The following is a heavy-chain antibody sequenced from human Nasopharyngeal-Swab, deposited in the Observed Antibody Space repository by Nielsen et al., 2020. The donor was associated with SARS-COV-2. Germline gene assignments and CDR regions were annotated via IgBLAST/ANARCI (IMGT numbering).Heavy chain of an antibody. CDR1: GFTFSSYW. Sequence: GESLKISCAASGFTFSSYWMSWVRQAPGKGLEWVAVISYDGSNKYYADSVKGRFTISRDNSKNTLYLQMNSLRAEDTAVYYCARVGDSVTTVVTELVYWGQGTLVTVSS. D-gene: IGHD4-23*01. CDR3: ARVGDSVTTVVTELVY. V-gene: IGHV3-30*03. CDR2: ISYDGSNK. J-gene: IGHJ4*02.